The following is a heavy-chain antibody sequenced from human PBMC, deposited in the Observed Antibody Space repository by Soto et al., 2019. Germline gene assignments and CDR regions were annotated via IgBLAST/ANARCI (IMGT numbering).Heavy chain of an antibody. D-gene: IGHD3-22*01. CDR1: GFTFSSYG. CDR3: AKVNAPYYYDSSGYYYLY. V-gene: IGHV3-30*18. CDR2: ISYDGSSK. J-gene: IGHJ4*02. Sequence: QVQLVESGGGVVQPGRSLRLSCAASGFTFSSYGMHWVRQAPGKGLEWVAVISYDGSSKYYADSVKGRFTISRDNSKNTLYLQMNSLRAEDTAVYYCAKVNAPYYYDSSGYYYLYWGQGTLVTVSS.